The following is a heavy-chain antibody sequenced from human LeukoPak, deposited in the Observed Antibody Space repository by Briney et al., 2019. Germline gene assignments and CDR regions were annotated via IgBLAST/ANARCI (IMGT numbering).Heavy chain of an antibody. J-gene: IGHJ4*02. CDR1: GYSFTSYW. D-gene: IGHD5-18*01. CDR3: ARSGYSYGYYFDY. Sequence: PGASLRISCKGSGYSFTSYWVSWVRQMPGKGLEWMGRIDPSDSYTNYSPSFQGHVTISADKSISTAYLQWSSLKASDTAMYYCARSGYSYGYYFDYWGQGTLVTVSS. CDR2: IDPSDSYT. V-gene: IGHV5-10-1*01.